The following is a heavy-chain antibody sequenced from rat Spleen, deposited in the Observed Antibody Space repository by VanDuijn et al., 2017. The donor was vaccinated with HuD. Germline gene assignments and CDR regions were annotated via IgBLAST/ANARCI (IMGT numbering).Heavy chain of an antibody. J-gene: IGHJ2*01. D-gene: IGHD1-9*01. CDR3: VRRHYGYTDYFDY. V-gene: IGHV5-22*01. CDR2: ISYEGSST. Sequence: EVQLVESGGGLVQPGRSLKLSCVASGFTFSDYYMAWVRQASKKGLEWVASISYEGSSTYYGDSVKGRFTISRDNAKSTLYLQMNSLRSADTATYYCVRRHYGYTDYFDYWGQGVMVTVSS. CDR1: GFTFSDYY.